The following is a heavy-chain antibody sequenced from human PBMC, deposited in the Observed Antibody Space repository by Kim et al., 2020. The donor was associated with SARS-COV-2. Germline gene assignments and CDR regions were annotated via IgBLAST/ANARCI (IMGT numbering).Heavy chain of an antibody. Sequence: GGSLRLSCAASGFTFSSYWMSWVRQAPGKGLEGVANIKQDGSEKYYVDSVKGRFTISRDNAKNSVYLQMNSLRAEDTAVYYCAREDRRITMVRGVKAAFAGWGRGTIVNVSS. CDR1: GFTFSSYW. CDR3: AREDRRITMVRGVKAAFAG. V-gene: IGHV3-7*03. J-gene: IGHJ3*01. CDR2: IKQDGSEK. D-gene: IGHD3-10*01.